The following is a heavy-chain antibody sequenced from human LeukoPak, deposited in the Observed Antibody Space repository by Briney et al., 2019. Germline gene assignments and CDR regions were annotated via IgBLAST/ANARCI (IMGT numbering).Heavy chain of an antibody. D-gene: IGHD3-9*01. CDR3: ARELGGDYDILTGYDY. Sequence: PGGSLRLSCTASGFTFSLYSMNWARQAPGKGLEWVSSISSTSTYIYYADSVKGRFTISRDNAKNSLYLQMNSLRAEDTAVYYCARELGGDYDILTGYDYWGQGTGHTVSS. CDR1: GFTFSLYS. V-gene: IGHV3-21*01. CDR2: ISSTSTYI. J-gene: IGHJ4*02.